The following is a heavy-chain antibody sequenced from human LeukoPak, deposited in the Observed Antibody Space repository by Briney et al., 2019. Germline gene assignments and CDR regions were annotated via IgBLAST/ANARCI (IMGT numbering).Heavy chain of an antibody. CDR3: ARDRAYGDYAA. Sequence: GGSLRLSCAASGFTFSSYSMNWVRQAPGKGLEWVSYISSSSSTIYYADSVKGRFIISRDNSKNTVYLQMNSLRADDTAVYYCARDRAYGDYAAWGQGTLVTVSS. V-gene: IGHV3-48*01. CDR2: ISSSSSTI. D-gene: IGHD4-17*01. CDR1: GFTFSSYS. J-gene: IGHJ5*02.